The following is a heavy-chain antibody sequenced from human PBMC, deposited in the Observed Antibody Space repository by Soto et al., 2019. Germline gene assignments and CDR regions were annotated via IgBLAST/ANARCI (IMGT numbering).Heavy chain of an antibody. J-gene: IGHJ4*02. CDR1: GGSISSEGYY. Sequence: QVPLQESGPGLVKPSQTLSLTCTVSGGSISSEGYYWSWFRQLPGKGLEWIGDIYYSGTTYHNPSLRSRLTISGDASKNQFSLNLSSVTDADTALYYCARGRGYRYSPYYFDYWGQGTLVTVSS. CDR3: ARGRGYRYSPYYFDY. CDR2: IYYSGTT. V-gene: IGHV4-31*03. D-gene: IGHD5-18*01.